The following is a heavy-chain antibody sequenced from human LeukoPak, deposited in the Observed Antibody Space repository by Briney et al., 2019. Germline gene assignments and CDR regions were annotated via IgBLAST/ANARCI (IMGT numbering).Heavy chain of an antibody. CDR2: IKSKTDGGTT. D-gene: IGHD2-2*01. CDR3: TTDRRRACSSTSCYYYYYYMDV. J-gene: IGHJ6*03. V-gene: IGHV3-15*01. Sequence: GGSLRLSCAASGFTFSNAWMSWVRQAPGKGLEWVSRIKSKTDGGTTDYAAPVKGRFTISRDDSKNTLYLQMNSLKTEDTAVYYCTTDRRRACSSTSCYYYYYYMDVWGKGTTVTVSS. CDR1: GFTFSNAW.